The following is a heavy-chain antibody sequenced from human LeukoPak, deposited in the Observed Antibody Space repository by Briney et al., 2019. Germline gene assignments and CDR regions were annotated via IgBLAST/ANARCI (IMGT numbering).Heavy chain of an antibody. CDR2: INPNSGGT. CDR3: ARDGTVTTALGYYYYMDV. D-gene: IGHD4-17*01. CDR1: GYTFTGYY. J-gene: IGHJ6*03. Sequence: ASVKVSCKASGYTFTGYYMHWVRQAPGQGLEWMGWINPNSGGTNYAQKFQGRVTMTRDTSISTAYMELSGLRSDDTAVYYCARDGTVTTALGYYYYMDVWGKGTTVTVSS. V-gene: IGHV1-2*02.